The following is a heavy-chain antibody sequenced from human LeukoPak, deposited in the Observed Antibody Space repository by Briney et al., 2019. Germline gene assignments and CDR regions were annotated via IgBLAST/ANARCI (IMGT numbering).Heavy chain of an antibody. Sequence: GGSLRLSCAASGFTFSSYAMSWVRQAPGKGLEWVSAISNSDGSTYYADSVNGRFTIPRDNSKNMLYLEMNSLRADDTAVYYCANPLGANYDFWSGYYDWGQGTLVTVSS. CDR1: GFTFSSYA. V-gene: IGHV3-23*01. J-gene: IGHJ4*02. CDR3: ANPLGANYDFWSGYYD. D-gene: IGHD3-3*01. CDR2: ISNSDGST.